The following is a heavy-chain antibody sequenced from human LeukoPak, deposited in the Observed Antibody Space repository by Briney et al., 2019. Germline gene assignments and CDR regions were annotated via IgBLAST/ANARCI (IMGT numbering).Heavy chain of an antibody. CDR1: GGSFSGYY. V-gene: IGHV4-34*01. D-gene: IGHD3-10*01. CDR2: INHSGST. Sequence: SDTLSLTCAVYGGSFSGYYWSWIRQPPGKGLEWIGEINHSGSTNYNPCLKSRVTISVDTSKSQFSLKLSSVTAADTAVYYCAILGSGSYYSDDYWAREPWSPSPQ. CDR3: AILGSGSYYSDDY. J-gene: IGHJ4*02.